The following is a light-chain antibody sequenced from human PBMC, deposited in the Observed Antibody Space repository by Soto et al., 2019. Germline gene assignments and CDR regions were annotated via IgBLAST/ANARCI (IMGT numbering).Light chain of an antibody. J-gene: IGLJ2*01. V-gene: IGLV1-51*02. CDR1: SSNIGIDY. CDR3: GAWDTSLSGGI. Sequence: QAVLTQPPSVSAAPGQTVTISCSGSSSNIGIDYVSWYQQLPGTAPKLLIYEDNKRPSGIPDRFSGSKSGTSATLDITGLQTGDEADYYCGAWDTSLSGGIFGGGTKVTVL. CDR2: EDN.